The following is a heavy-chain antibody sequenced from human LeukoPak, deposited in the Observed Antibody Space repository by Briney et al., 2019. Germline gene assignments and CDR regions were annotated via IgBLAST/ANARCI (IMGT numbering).Heavy chain of an antibody. J-gene: IGHJ3*01. D-gene: IGHD2-2*01. CDR2: IKQDGSEK. Sequence: GGSLRLSCAASGFTFSSYWMSWVRQAPGKGLEWVANIKQDGSEKYYVDSVKGRFTISRDNAKNSLYLQMNSLRAEDTAVYYCARPRYCSSISCYFHAFDVWGQGTMVTVSS. CDR3: ARPRYCSSISCYFHAFDV. CDR1: GFTFSSYW. V-gene: IGHV3-7*01.